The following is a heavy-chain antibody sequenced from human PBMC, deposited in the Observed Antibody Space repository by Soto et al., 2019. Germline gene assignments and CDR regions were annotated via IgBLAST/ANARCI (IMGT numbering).Heavy chain of an antibody. Sequence: QIQLVQSGAEVKKPGASVRVSCKASGYAFSNYGISWIRQAPGLGLEWMGWISPYNGNTDYAQSLQGRVTMTTHTSTNTAYMELRSLTSDDTAVYYCATSYDSGFDPWGQGTLVTVSS. CDR3: ATSYDSGFDP. J-gene: IGHJ5*02. CDR1: GYAFSNYG. D-gene: IGHD5-12*01. V-gene: IGHV1-18*04. CDR2: ISPYNGNT.